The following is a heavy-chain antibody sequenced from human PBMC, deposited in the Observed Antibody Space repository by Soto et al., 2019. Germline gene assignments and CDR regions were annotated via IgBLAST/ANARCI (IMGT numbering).Heavy chain of an antibody. CDR1: GGSISSYY. Sequence: SETLSLTCTVSGGSISSYYWTWIRQPSGKGLEWIGRIYTSGSTNYNPSLKSRVTMSVDTSKNQFSLKLSSVTAADTAVYYCARDLKFGQADYWGQGXQVTVYS. D-gene: IGHD3-10*01. V-gene: IGHV4-4*07. CDR3: ARDLKFGQADY. CDR2: IYTSGST. J-gene: IGHJ4*02.